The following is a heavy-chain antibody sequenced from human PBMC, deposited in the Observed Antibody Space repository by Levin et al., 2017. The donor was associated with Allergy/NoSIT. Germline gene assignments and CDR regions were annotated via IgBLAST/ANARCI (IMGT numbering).Heavy chain of an antibody. CDR1: GGTFSSYA. Sequence: KISCKASGGTFSSYAISWVRQAPGQGLEWMGGIIPIFGTANYAQKFQGRVTITADESTSTAYMELSSLRSEDTAVYYCAREARYSSSWYTPYYYGMDVWGQGTTVTVSS. J-gene: IGHJ6*02. D-gene: IGHD6-13*01. CDR3: AREARYSSSWYTPYYYGMDV. CDR2: IIPIFGTA. V-gene: IGHV1-69*01.